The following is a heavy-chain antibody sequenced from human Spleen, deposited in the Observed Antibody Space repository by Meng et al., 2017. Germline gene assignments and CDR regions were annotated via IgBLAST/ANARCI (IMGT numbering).Heavy chain of an antibody. V-gene: IGHV3-33*01. Sequence: GESLKISCAASGFTFSSYGMHWVRQAPGKGLEWVAVIWYDGSNKYYADSVKGRFTISRDNSKNTLYLQMNSLRAEDTAVYYCAREPSEYYYDSSGYYYVYYYYGMDVWGQGTTVTVSS. CDR2: IWYDGSNK. J-gene: IGHJ6*02. D-gene: IGHD3-22*01. CDR1: GFTFSSYG. CDR3: AREPSEYYYDSSGYYYVYYYYGMDV.